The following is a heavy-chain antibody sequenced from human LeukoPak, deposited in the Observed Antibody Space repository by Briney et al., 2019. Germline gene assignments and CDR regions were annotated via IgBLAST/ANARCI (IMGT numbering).Heavy chain of an antibody. CDR1: GYTFTSYD. CDR3: ARDGNYYDSSGYYYLLDY. V-gene: IGHV1-8*01. J-gene: IGHJ4*02. Sequence: ASVKVSCKASGYTFTSYDINWVRQATGQRLEWMGWMNPNSGDTGYAQKFQGRVTMTRNTSISTAYMELSSLRSEDTAVYYCARDGNYYDSSGYYYLLDYWGQGTLVTVSS. D-gene: IGHD3-22*01. CDR2: MNPNSGDT.